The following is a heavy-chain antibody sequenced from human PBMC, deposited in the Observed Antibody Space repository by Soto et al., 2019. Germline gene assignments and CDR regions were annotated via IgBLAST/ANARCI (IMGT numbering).Heavy chain of an antibody. D-gene: IGHD6-13*01. J-gene: IGHJ5*02. CDR1: GYTFTSYG. Sequence: QVQLVQSGTEVKKPGASVKVSCTASGYTFTSYGIHWVRQAPGQRLEWMGWVNAANGDTKYSPKFQGRVTITRDTSASTAYMELSSLRSEDTAVYYCVRRHVSATGIDWFDPWGQGTLVTVSS. CDR3: VRRHVSATGIDWFDP. V-gene: IGHV1-3*01. CDR2: VNAANGDT.